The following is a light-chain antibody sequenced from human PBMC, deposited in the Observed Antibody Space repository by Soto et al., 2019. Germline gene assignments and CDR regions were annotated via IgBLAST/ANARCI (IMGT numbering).Light chain of an antibody. V-gene: IGKV3-11*01. Sequence: EIVLTQSPATLSLSPGERATLSCRASQSVSTYFGWYQQKPGQAPRLLIYDASNRATGIPARFSGSGSGTDFTITISSLESEDFAVYYCQQRSNWITFGQGTRLEIK. J-gene: IGKJ5*01. CDR1: QSVSTY. CDR2: DAS. CDR3: QQRSNWIT.